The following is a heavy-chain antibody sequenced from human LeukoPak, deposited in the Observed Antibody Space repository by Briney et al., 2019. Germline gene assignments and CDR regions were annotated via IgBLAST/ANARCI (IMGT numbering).Heavy chain of an antibody. Sequence: PGRSLRLSCAASGFTFSSYGMHWVRQAPGKGLEWVAVISYDGSNKYYADSVKGRFTISRDNSKNPLYLQMNSLRAEDTAVYYCAKAGPITMVRGVKNYYYGMDVWGQGTTVTVSS. CDR3: AKAGPITMVRGVKNYYYGMDV. V-gene: IGHV3-30*18. CDR1: GFTFSSYG. D-gene: IGHD3-10*01. J-gene: IGHJ6*02. CDR2: ISYDGSNK.